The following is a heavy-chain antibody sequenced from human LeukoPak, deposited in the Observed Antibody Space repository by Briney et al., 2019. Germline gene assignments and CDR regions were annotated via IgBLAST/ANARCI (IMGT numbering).Heavy chain of an antibody. J-gene: IGHJ4*02. Sequence: SETLSLTCGVSGYSISSGYYWGWIRQPPGTGLEWIGSIYQTGSTYYNPSLKSRVSMSVDTSKNQFSLRLSSVTAADTAVYYCARSSSRAADYWGQGIRVTVSS. CDR3: ARSSSRAADY. V-gene: IGHV4-38-2*01. CDR1: GYSISSGYY. D-gene: IGHD6-13*01. CDR2: IYQTGST.